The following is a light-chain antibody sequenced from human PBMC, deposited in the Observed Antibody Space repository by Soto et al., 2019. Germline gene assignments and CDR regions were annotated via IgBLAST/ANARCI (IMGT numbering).Light chain of an antibody. CDR1: SSDVGAYNY. CDR2: EVS. CDR3: SSYTSSSSYV. Sequence: QSVLTQPASVSGSPGQSITISCTGTSSDVGAYNYVSWYQQHPGKAPKLMIYEVSNRPSGVSNRLSGSKSGNTASLTIFGLQAEDEADYYCSSYTSSSSYVFGTGTKVTVL. V-gene: IGLV2-14*01. J-gene: IGLJ1*01.